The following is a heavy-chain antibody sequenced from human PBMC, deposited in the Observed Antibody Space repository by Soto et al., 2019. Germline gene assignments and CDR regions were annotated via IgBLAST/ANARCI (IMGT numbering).Heavy chain of an antibody. Sequence: SETLSLTCTVSGGSISSGGYYWGWVRQHPGKGLEWIGYIYYSGSTYYNPSLKSRVTISVDTSKNQFSLKLSSVTAADTAVYYCARPLYSYGPMDVWGQGTTVTVSS. CDR1: GGSISSGGYY. V-gene: IGHV4-31*03. D-gene: IGHD5-18*01. CDR3: ARPLYSYGPMDV. J-gene: IGHJ6*02. CDR2: IYYSGST.